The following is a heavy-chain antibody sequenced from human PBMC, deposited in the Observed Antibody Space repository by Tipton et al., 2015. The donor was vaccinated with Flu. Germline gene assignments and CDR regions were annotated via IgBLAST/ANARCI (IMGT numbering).Heavy chain of an antibody. V-gene: IGHV4-4*07. D-gene: IGHD3-10*01. CDR1: GGSISSYY. J-gene: IGHJ4*02. CDR2: MHASGVT. Sequence: SLTCTVSGGSISSYYWSWIRQPAGKGLEWIGRMHASGVTNYNPSLKSRVSMSVDTSMDQFSLKLTSVTAADTALYYCARDPYSASGSLYDGGDYFDFWGRGTLVSVSS. CDR3: ARDPYSASGSLYDGGDYFDF.